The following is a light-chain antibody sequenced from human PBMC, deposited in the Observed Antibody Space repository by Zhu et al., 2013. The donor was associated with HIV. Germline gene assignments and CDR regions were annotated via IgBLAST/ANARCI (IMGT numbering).Light chain of an antibody. V-gene: IGKV3-20*01. CDR1: QSVSSN. J-gene: IGKJ1*01. CDR2: GAS. Sequence: EIVMTQSPATLSVSPGERATLSCRASQSVSSNLAWYQQKPGQSPRLLIYGASSRATGIPDRFSGSGSGTDFTLTISRLEPEDFAVYYCQQYGSSPRTFGQGTKVEIK. CDR3: QQYGSSPRT.